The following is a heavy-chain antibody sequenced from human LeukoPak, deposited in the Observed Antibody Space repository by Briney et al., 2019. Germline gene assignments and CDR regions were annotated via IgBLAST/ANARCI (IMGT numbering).Heavy chain of an antibody. J-gene: IGHJ5*02. Sequence: GGSLRLSCEVSGFTFSSYDMHWVRQTTGKGLEWVSGIGTTGDTHYPDSVKGRFTVSRENAKNSLYLQMNSLRAGDTAVYYCARGKRYSSSWFYIRFDPWGQGTLVTVSS. CDR3: ARGKRYSSSWFYIRFDP. V-gene: IGHV3-13*01. CDR2: IGTTGDT. D-gene: IGHD6-13*01. CDR1: GFTFSSYD.